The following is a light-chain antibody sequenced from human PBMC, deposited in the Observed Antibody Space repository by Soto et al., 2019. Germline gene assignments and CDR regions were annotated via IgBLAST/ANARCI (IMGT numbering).Light chain of an antibody. CDR2: AAS. J-gene: IGKJ4*01. CDR3: QHSYSTTPT. Sequence: DIQMTQAPSTLSASVGGRVTMTYRASQSISSWVAWYQQKPGKAPKLLIYAASSLKSGVPSRFSGSGSGTDFTLTISSLQPEYFATYYCQHSYSTTPTFGGGTKVDI. V-gene: IGKV1-39*01. CDR1: QSISSW.